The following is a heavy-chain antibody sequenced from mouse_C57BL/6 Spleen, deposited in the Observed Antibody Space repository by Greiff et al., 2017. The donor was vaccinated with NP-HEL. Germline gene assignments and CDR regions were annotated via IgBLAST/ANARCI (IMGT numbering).Heavy chain of an antibody. CDR3: ARSTTAQRGFAY. D-gene: IGHD1-2*01. V-gene: IGHV1-69*01. CDR1: GYTFTSYW. Sequence: QVQLQQPGAELVMPGASVKLSCKASGYTFTSYWMHWVKQRPGQGLEWIGEIDPSDSYTNYNQKFKGKSTLTVDKSSSTAYMQLSSLTSEDSAVYYCARSTTAQRGFAYWGQRTLVTVSA. J-gene: IGHJ3*01. CDR2: IDPSDSYT.